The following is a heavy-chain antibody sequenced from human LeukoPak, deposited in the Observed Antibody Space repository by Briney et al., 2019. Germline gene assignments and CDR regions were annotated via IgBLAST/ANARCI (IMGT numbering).Heavy chain of an antibody. CDR2: ISYDGSNK. Sequence: GGSLRLSCAASGFTFSSYAMHWVRQAPGKGLEWVAVISYDGSNKYYADSVKGRFTISRDNSKNTLYLQMNSLRAEDTAVYYCARGSGYYDSSDEDFDYWGQGTLVTVSS. V-gene: IGHV3-30-3*01. CDR1: GFTFSSYA. D-gene: IGHD3-22*01. CDR3: ARGSGYYDSSDEDFDY. J-gene: IGHJ4*02.